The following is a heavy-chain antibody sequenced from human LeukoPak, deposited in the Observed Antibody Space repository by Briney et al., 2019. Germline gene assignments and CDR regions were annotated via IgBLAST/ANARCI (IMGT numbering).Heavy chain of an antibody. J-gene: IGHJ3*02. V-gene: IGHV4-59*01. Sequence: SETLSLTCTVSGGSISSYYWSWIRQPPGKRLEWIGYIYYSGSTNYNPSLKSRVTISVDTSKNQFSLKLSSVTAADTAVYYCARGDSGYDNDAFDIWGQGTMVTVSS. CDR1: GGSISSYY. D-gene: IGHD5-12*01. CDR3: ARGDSGYDNDAFDI. CDR2: IYYSGST.